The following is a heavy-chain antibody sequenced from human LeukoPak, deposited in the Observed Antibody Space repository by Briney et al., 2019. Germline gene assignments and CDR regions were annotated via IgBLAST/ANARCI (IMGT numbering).Heavy chain of an antibody. V-gene: IGHV4-34*01. J-gene: IGHJ4*02. CDR1: GGSFGGYY. D-gene: IGHD2-21*02. Sequence: SETLSLTCAVYGGSFGGYYWSWIRQPPGKGLEWIGEINHSGSTNYNPSLKSRVTISVDTSKNQFSLKLSSVTAADTVVYYCARGLAYCGGDCYSGRFDYWGQGTLVTVSS. CDR2: INHSGST. CDR3: ARGLAYCGGDCYSGRFDY.